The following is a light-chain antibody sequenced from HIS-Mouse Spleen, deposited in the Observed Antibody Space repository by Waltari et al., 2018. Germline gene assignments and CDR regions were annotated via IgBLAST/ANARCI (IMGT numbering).Light chain of an antibody. CDR1: ALPKKY. Sequence: SYELTQPPSVSVSPGQTARITCSGDALPKKYAYWYQQKSGQAPVVVIYEDSKRPSGIPAGFSGSSSGTMATLTISGAQVEDEADYYCYSTDSSGNHRVFGGGTKLTVL. V-gene: IGLV3-10*01. J-gene: IGLJ2*01. CDR3: YSTDSSGNHRV. CDR2: EDS.